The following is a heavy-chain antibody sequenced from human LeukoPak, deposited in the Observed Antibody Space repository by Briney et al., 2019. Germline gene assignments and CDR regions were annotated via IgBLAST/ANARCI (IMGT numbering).Heavy chain of an antibody. Sequence: SETLSLTCTVSGGSISSSSYYWGWIRQPPGKGLEGIGSIYYSGSTYYNPSLKSRVTISVDTSKNQFSLKLSSVTAADTAVYYCASEKRYYDFWSGWFDYWGQGTLVTVSS. CDR2: IYYSGST. CDR1: GGSISSSSYY. J-gene: IGHJ4*02. V-gene: IGHV4-39*01. D-gene: IGHD3-3*01. CDR3: ASEKRYYDFWSGWFDY.